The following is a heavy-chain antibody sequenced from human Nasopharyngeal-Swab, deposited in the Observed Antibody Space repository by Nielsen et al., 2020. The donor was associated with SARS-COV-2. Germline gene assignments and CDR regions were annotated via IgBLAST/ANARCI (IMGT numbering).Heavy chain of an antibody. CDR3: ARDFDKTGD. J-gene: IGHJ4*02. V-gene: IGHV3-74*01. D-gene: IGHD7-27*01. CDR2: INSGGSRT. Sequence: GESLKISCAVSGFTFSDSWMHWVRQAPGKGLVWVSRINSGGSRTGYADSVKGRFTISRDSAKNTVYLQMNSLRAEDTAVYYCARDFDKTGDWGQGTLVTVSS. CDR1: GFTFSDSW.